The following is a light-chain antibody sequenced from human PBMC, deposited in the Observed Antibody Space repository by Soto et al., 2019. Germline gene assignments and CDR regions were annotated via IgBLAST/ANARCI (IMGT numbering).Light chain of an antibody. CDR2: SSS. V-gene: IGKV1-39*01. J-gene: IGKJ5*01. CDR1: QTINNN. Sequence: DIEMTQSPSSLSASVGDRVTISCRTSQTINNNLNWYQQRPVKAPKLLIYSSSTLMSGVPPRFSGSGSETEFTLTISSLQPEDFATYFCQQTYVTPITFGQGTRLDIK. CDR3: QQTYVTPIT.